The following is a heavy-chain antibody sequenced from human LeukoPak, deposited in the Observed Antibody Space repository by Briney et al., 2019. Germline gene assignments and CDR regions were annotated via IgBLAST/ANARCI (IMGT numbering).Heavy chain of an antibody. CDR1: GGSISSSSYY. Sequence: PSETLSLTCTVSGGSISSSSYYWGWIRQPPGKGLEWIGSIYYSGSTYYNPSLKSRVTISVDTSKNQFSLKLSSVTAADTAAYYCARLAPAVDAFDIWGQGTMVTVSS. CDR2: IYYSGST. J-gene: IGHJ3*02. V-gene: IGHV4-39*01. CDR3: ARLAPAVDAFDI.